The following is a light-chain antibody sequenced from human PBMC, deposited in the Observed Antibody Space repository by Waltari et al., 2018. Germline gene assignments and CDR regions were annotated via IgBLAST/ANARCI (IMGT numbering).Light chain of an antibody. J-gene: IGKJ3*01. CDR3: LQVMSYPCT. CDR1: KGISSY. Sequence: IQVTQSPLSLLASVGDRVTITCRASKGISSYLAWYQQKAGRAPKLLIYGGSTLPNGVPARFSGSGFGTDFTLTISSLQPEDFAVYYCLQVMSYPCTFGPGTTVDIK. V-gene: IGKV1-9*01. CDR2: GGS.